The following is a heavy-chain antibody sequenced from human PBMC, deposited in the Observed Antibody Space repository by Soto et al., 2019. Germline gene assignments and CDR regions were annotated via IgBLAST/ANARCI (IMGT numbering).Heavy chain of an antibody. CDR1: GGSISSSSSY. CDR2: IYFGGST. V-gene: IGHV4-39*01. CDR3: ARQPIAVAGIFRTKPFDY. D-gene: IGHD6-19*01. J-gene: IGHJ4*02. Sequence: SETLSLTCTVSGGSISSSSSYWGWIRQPPGKGLEWIGTIYFGGSTYYNPSLKSRVTISVDTSNNQFSLKLNSVTAADTAVYYCARQPIAVAGIFRTKPFDYWGQGTLVTVSS.